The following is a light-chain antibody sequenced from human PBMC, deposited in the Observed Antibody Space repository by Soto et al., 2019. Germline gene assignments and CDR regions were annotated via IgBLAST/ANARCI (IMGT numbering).Light chain of an antibody. CDR1: QSVSTN. CDR2: DAS. CDR3: QQRTTWPT. J-gene: IGKJ4*01. Sequence: ETVMTQSAAALSVSVGERVTLSCRASQSVSTNLAWYQQRPGQAPRLLIHDASTRATGVPDRISGSGSGTDFTLTISSLEPEDFAVYYCQQRTTWPTFGGGTKVEIK. V-gene: IGKV3-15*01.